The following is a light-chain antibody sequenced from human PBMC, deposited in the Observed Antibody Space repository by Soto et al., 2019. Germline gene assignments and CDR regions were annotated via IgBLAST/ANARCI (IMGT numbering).Light chain of an antibody. Sequence: ESVLTQSPGALSLSPGETATLSCRASQNVATMYLSWYQQKPGQAPRLLIYGASTRATGIPDRFIGSGSGTDFTLTIIRLEPEDFAVYFCQQYGSSPRYTFGQGTKLEIK. CDR3: QQYGSSPRYT. CDR2: GAS. CDR1: QNVATMY. J-gene: IGKJ2*01. V-gene: IGKV3-20*01.